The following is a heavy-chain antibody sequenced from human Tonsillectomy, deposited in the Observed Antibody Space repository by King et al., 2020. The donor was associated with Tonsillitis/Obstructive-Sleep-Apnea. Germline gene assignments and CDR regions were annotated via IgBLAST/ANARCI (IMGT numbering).Heavy chain of an antibody. V-gene: IGHV3-30*01. CDR3: VREEVGYCSGGSCYGLWY. J-gene: IGHJ4*02. D-gene: IGHD2-15*01. Sequence: VQLVESGGGVVQPGRSLRLSCAASGFTFSSYAMHWVRQAPGKGLEWVAVISYDGSSKSYADSVKGRFTISRDNSKKTLYLQVNSLRAEDTAVYYCVREEVGYCSGGSCYGLWYWGQGTLVTVSS. CDR1: GFTFSSYA. CDR2: ISYDGSSK.